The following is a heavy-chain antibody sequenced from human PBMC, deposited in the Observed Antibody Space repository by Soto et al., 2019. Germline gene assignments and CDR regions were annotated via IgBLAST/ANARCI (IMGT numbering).Heavy chain of an antibody. D-gene: IGHD5-12*01. J-gene: IGHJ5*02. V-gene: IGHV3-23*01. CDR3: ASQYGGYGWFDT. CDR2: ISGSGGSK. Sequence: PGGSLRLSCAASGFTFSSYAMSWVRQAPGKGLEWVSAISGSGGSKYYADSVKGRFTISRDNSKNTLYLQMNSLRAEDTAVYYCASQYGGYGWFDTWGQGTPVTVSS. CDR1: GFTFSSYA.